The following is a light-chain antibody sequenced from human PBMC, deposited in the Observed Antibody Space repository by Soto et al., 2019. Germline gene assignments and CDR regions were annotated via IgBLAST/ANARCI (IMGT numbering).Light chain of an antibody. V-gene: IGLV2-14*01. Sequence: QSALTQPASVSGSPGQSITISCTGTSSDVGGYNFVSWYQQRPGIAPKLIIYDVSNRPSGVSDRFSGSKSGNTASLTISGLQADDEADYYCSSYTSSSTRVVFGGGTQLTVL. CDR1: SSDVGGYNF. CDR2: DVS. J-gene: IGLJ2*01. CDR3: SSYTSSSTRVV.